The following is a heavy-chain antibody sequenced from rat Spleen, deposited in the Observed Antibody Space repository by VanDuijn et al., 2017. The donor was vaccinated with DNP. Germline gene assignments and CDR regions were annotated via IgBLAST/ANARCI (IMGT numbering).Heavy chain of an antibody. V-gene: IGHV10-5*01. Sequence: VQLVESGGGLVQPQESLKISCAASGFTFSNAAVYWVRQAPGKGLEWVARIRAASSNSGTSYADSVEGRFTISRDDSKNMVYLQMDYLKTEDTAMYYCTASGLRGTGPMDAWGQGTSVTVSS. D-gene: IGHD4-3*01. CDR3: TASGLRGTGPMDA. CDR2: IRAASSNSGT. CDR1: GFTFSNAA. J-gene: IGHJ4*01.